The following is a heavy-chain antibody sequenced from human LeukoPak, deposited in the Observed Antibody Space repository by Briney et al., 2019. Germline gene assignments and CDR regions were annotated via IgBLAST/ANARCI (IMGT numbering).Heavy chain of an antibody. D-gene: IGHD3-10*01. CDR3: AREGALLWFGELLPGNFDY. CDR2: INPSGGST. CDR1: GYTFTSYY. V-gene: IGHV1-46*01. J-gene: IGHJ4*02. Sequence: GASVKVSCKASGYTFTSYYMRWVRQAPGQGLEWMGIINPSGGSTSYAQKFQGRVTMTRDTSTSTVYMELSSLRSEDTAVYYCAREGALLWFGELLPGNFDYWGQGTPVTVSS.